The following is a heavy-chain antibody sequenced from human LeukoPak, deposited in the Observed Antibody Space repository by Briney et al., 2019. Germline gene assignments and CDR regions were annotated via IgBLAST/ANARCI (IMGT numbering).Heavy chain of an antibody. V-gene: IGHV4-4*02. D-gene: IGHD3-3*01. J-gene: IGHJ3*02. CDR3: ARETPLGSGRHAFDI. CDR2: IYHSGST. CDR1: GGSISSSNW. Sequence: SGTLSLTCAVSGGSISSSNWWSWVRQPPGKGLEWIGEIYHSGSTNYNPSLKSRVTISVDKSKNQFSLKLSSVTAADTAVYHCARETPLGSGRHAFDIWGQGTMVTVSS.